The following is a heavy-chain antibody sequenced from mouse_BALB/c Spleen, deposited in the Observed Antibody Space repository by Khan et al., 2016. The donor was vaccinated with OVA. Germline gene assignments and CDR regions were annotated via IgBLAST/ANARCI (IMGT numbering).Heavy chain of an antibody. D-gene: IGHD4-1*01. CDR1: GYSITSDYA. V-gene: IGHV3-2*02. CDR3: SSELGRYYALDY. Sequence: EVQLQESGPGLVKPSQSLSLTCTVTGYSITSDYAWNWIRQFPGNQLEWMGYISYSGSTPYNPSLTSRLSLTRDPSNAHFILQLKSVTSANTATYYCSSELGRYYALDYWGQGTSVTVSS. CDR2: ISYSGST. J-gene: IGHJ4*01.